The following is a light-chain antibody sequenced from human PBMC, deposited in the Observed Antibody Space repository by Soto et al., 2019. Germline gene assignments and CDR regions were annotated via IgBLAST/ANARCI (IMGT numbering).Light chain of an antibody. J-gene: IGLJ3*02. CDR3: QTWDTGIWV. Sequence: QPVLTQSPSASASLGASVKLTCTLSSGHSNYAIAWHQQQPEKGPRYLMKLNSDGSHSKGDGIPDRFSGSSSGAERYLTIXXXXXXXXADYYCQTWDTGIWVFGGGTKLTVL. CDR1: SGHSNYA. V-gene: IGLV4-69*01. CDR2: LNSDGSH.